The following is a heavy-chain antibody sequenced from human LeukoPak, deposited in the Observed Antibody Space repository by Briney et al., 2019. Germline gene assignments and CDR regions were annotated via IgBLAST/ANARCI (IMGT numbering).Heavy chain of an antibody. CDR2: IGQDGTTK. J-gene: IGHJ3*01. Sequence: GGSLRLSCAASGFTFSNSGMHWVRQAPGKGLEWVAFIGQDGTTKYNVDSVKGRFTIPGDNPKKMAYLQMNNLRAEDTAIYYCVKDGEWTFDVWGQGTMVTVS. CDR3: VKDGEWTFDV. CDR1: GFTFSNSG. D-gene: IGHD3-3*01. V-gene: IGHV3-30*02.